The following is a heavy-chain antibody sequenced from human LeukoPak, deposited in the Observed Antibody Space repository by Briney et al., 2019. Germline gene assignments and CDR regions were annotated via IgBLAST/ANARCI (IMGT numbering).Heavy chain of an antibody. V-gene: IGHV2-5*01. D-gene: IGHD3-16*02. J-gene: IGHJ5*02. Sequence: SGPTLVKPTQTLTLTCTFSGFSLSTSGVGVGWIRQPPGKALEWLALIYWNDDKRYSPSLKSRLTITKDTSKNQVVLTMTNMDPVDTATYYCAHSYYDYVWGSYRYSWFDPWGQGTLVTVSS. CDR3: AHSYYDYVWGSYRYSWFDP. CDR1: GFSLSTSGVG. CDR2: IYWNDDK.